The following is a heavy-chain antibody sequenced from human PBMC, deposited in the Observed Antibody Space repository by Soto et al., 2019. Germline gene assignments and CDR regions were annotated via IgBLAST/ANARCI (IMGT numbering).Heavy chain of an antibody. CDR1: GYTFTSYA. Sequence: ASVKVSCKASGYTFTSYAMNWVRQAPGQGLEWMGWINTNTGNPTYAQGLTGRFVFSLDTSFSTAYLQICSLKAEDTAGYDCARDTFYYNEYSGSSSPTPNYYYYGMDVWGQGTTVTVSS. CDR3: ARDTFYYNEYSGSSSPTPNYYYYGMDV. V-gene: IGHV7-4-1*01. J-gene: IGHJ6*02. D-gene: IGHD6-6*01. CDR2: INTNTGNP.